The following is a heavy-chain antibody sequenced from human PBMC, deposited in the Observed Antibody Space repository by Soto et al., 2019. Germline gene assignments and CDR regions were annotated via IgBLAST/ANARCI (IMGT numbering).Heavy chain of an antibody. J-gene: IGHJ5*02. CDR2: IWYDGSNK. Sequence: GGSLRLSCAASGFTFSSYGMHWVRQAPGKGLEWVAVIWYDGSNKYYADSVKGRFTISRDNSKNTLYLQMNSLRAEDTAVYYCAGDGFRIAVAGTSSLWFDPWGQGTLVTVSS. CDR1: GFTFSSYG. D-gene: IGHD6-19*01. CDR3: AGDGFRIAVAGTSSLWFDP. V-gene: IGHV3-33*01.